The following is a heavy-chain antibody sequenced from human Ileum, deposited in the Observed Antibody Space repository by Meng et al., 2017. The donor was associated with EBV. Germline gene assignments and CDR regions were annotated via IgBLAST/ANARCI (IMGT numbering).Heavy chain of an antibody. V-gene: IGHV4-4*03. D-gene: IGHD2-21*02. CDR3: ARIPYGDIYSAYFDY. CDR1: GGSVNGHPW. CDR2: IYHSGAT. Sequence: VQLQLPGPGLAKPLGPVSLTCTVSGGSVNGHPWWSWVRQPPGEGLEWIGQIYHSGATNYNPSLKSRVTISVDTSENQFSLELNSVTAADTAVYYCARIPYGDIYSAYFDYWSPGTLVTVSS. J-gene: IGHJ4*02.